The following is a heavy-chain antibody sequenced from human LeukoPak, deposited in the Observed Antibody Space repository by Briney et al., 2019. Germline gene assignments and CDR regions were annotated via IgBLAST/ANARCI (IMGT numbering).Heavy chain of an antibody. Sequence: PGGSLRLSCAASGFTFSSYAMSWVRQAPGKGLEWVSAISGSGGSTYYADSVKGRFTISRDNSKNTLYLQMNSLRAEDTAVYYCARDSSGFFLFDPWGQGTLVTVSS. V-gene: IGHV3-23*01. D-gene: IGHD3-22*01. CDR1: GFTFSSYA. CDR2: ISGSGGST. J-gene: IGHJ5*02. CDR3: ARDSSGFFLFDP.